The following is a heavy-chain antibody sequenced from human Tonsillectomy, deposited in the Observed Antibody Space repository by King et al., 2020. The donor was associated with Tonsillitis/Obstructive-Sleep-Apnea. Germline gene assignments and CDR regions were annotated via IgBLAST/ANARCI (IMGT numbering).Heavy chain of an antibody. Sequence: VQLQQWGAGLLKPSETLSLTCTVYGGSFSSYYWSWIRQPPGKGLEWIGHINHRGSTNHNASLKSRVTISVDTSKNQFSLRLSSVTAAGTAVYYCAWIYYYAPESYYATVHYYMDVCGKGTTVTVSS. CDR2: INHRGST. V-gene: IGHV4-34*01. J-gene: IGHJ6*03. CDR1: GGSFSSYY. D-gene: IGHD3-10*01. CDR3: AWIYYYAPESYYATVHYYMDV.